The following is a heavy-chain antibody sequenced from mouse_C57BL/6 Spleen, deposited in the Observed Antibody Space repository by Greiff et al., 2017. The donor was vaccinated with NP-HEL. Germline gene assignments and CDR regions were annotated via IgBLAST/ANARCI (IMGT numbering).Heavy chain of an antibody. Sequence: VQLQQSGAELVRPGTSVKVSCKASGYAFTNYLIEWVKQRPGQGLEWSGVINPGSGGTNYNEKIKGKATLTADISSSTAYMQLSSLASEDSAVYFCARDVIRNYAMDDWGQGTSVTVSS. D-gene: IGHD1-1*01. CDR3: ARDVIRNYAMDD. CDR1: GYAFTNYL. CDR2: INPGSGGT. J-gene: IGHJ4*01. V-gene: IGHV1-54*01.